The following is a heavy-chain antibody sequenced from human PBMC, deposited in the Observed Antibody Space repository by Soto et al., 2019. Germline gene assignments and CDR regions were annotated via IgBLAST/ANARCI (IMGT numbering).Heavy chain of an antibody. CDR3: ARDSKDKPGNFDY. V-gene: IGHV3-7*01. CDR1: GFTFSSYW. D-gene: IGHD2-2*01. J-gene: IGHJ4*02. Sequence: PGGSLRLSCAASGFTFSSYWMSWVRQAPGKGLEWVANIKQDGSEKYYVDTVKGRFTISRDDAKNSLYLQMNSLRAEDTAVYYCARDSKDKPGNFDYWGQGTLVTVSS. CDR2: IKQDGSEK.